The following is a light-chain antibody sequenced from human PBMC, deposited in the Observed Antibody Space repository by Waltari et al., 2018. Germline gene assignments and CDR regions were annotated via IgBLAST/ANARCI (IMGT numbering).Light chain of an antibody. CDR1: SSYVGRYNY. Sequence: QSALTQPASVSGSPGQSITISCTGTSSYVGRYNYVSWYHQHPGTAPKLLIYDVSNRPSGVPSRFSGSKSGNTASLTISGLQAADEAHYYCNSYASNSNGLFGGGTKLTIL. J-gene: IGLJ2*01. CDR3: NSYASNSNGL. V-gene: IGLV2-14*03. CDR2: DVS.